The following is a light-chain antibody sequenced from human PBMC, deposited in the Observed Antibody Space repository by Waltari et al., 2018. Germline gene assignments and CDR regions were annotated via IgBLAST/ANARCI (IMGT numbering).Light chain of an antibody. CDR3: NSRDSSGSHYV. CDR2: GRN. V-gene: IGLV3-19*01. Sequence: SSELTQDPAVSVALGQTVRITCQGDSLRRTYDSWYQQQSGKAPILVIYGRNNRPSGIPDRFSGSSSGNSASLTITGAQAEDEADYYCNSRDSSGSHYVFGAGTKVTVL. CDR1: SLRRTY. J-gene: IGLJ1*01.